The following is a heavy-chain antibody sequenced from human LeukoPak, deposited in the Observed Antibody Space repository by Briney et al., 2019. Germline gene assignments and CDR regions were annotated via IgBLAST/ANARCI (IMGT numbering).Heavy chain of an antibody. Sequence: SETLSLTCAVYGGSFSGYYWSWIRQPPGKGLEWIGEINHSGSTNYNPSLKSRVTISVDTSKNQFSLKLSSVTAADTAVYYCARGDAGRGPFPSDYWGQGTLVTVSS. CDR1: GGSFSGYY. CDR2: INHSGST. J-gene: IGHJ4*02. V-gene: IGHV4-34*01. CDR3: ARGDAGRGPFPSDY.